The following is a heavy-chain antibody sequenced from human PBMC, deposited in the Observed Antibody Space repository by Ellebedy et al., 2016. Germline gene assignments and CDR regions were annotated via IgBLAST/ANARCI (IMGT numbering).Heavy chain of an antibody. CDR2: ISFDGSNK. CDR3: GKDGGLGRWLLGWYFDL. V-gene: IGHV3-30*18. J-gene: IGHJ2*01. CDR1: GFTFSSYG. Sequence: GESLKISXAASGFTFSSYGMHWVRQAPGKGLEWVAVISFDGSNKYYADSVKGRFTISRDNSKNTLYLQMNSLRAEDTAVYYCGKDGGLGRWLLGWYFDLWGRGTLVTFSS. D-gene: IGHD5-24*01.